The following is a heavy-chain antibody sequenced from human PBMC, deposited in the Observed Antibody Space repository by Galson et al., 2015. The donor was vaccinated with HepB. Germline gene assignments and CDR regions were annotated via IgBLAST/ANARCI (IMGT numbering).Heavy chain of an antibody. Sequence: SLRLSCAASGFTFSNAWMSWVRQAPGKGLEWVGRIKSKTDGGTTDYAAPVKGRFTISRDDSKNTLYLQMNSLKTEDTAVYYCTTEDGSYDRPTWGQGTLVTVSS. CDR3: TTEDGSYDRPT. CDR2: IKSKTDGGTT. CDR1: GFTFSNAW. V-gene: IGHV3-15*01. D-gene: IGHD1-26*01. J-gene: IGHJ5*02.